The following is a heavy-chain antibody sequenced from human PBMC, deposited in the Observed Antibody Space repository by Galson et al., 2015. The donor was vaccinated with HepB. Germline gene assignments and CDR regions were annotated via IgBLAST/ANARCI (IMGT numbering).Heavy chain of an antibody. V-gene: IGHV3-23*01. D-gene: IGHD6-19*01. Sequence: SLRLSCAASGFTFSSYAMSWVRQAPGKGLEWVSPISGSGGSTYYADSVKGRFTISRDNSKNTLYLQMNSLRAEDTAVYYCAKDGHVAVAGMYYWGQGTPVTVSS. CDR3: AKDGHVAVAGMYY. CDR2: ISGSGGST. J-gene: IGHJ4*02. CDR1: GFTFSSYA.